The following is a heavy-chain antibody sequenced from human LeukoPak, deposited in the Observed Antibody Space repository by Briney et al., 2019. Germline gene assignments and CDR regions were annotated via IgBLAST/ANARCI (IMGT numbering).Heavy chain of an antibody. Sequence: GGSLRLSCVVSEFNFRNYWMSWVRQTPGKGLEWVANIKQDGSDKYYVDSVKGRFIISRDNAKNSLYLQMNSLRDEDTAVYYCTRVGYIDEGIDYWGQGTLVTVSS. D-gene: IGHD5-24*01. J-gene: IGHJ4*02. V-gene: IGHV3-7*03. CDR1: EFNFRNYW. CDR3: TRVGYIDEGIDY. CDR2: IKQDGSDK.